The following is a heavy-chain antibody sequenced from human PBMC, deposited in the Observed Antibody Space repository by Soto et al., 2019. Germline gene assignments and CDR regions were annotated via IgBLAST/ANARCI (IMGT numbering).Heavy chain of an antibody. V-gene: IGHV1-58*01. CDR3: AADRAYRSGWYGSGYYGMDV. J-gene: IGHJ6*02. CDR1: GLTFTSSS. Sequence: SVNGSCNASGLTFTSSSLQWVRQARGQRLEWIGWIVVGSGNTNYAQKFQERVTITRDMSTSTAYMELSSLRSEDTAVYYCAADRAYRSGWYGSGYYGMDVWG. D-gene: IGHD6-19*01. CDR2: IVVGSGNT.